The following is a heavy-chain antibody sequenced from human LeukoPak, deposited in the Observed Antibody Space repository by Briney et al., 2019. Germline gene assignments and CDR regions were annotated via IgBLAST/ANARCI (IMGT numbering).Heavy chain of an antibody. J-gene: IGHJ4*02. CDR1: GFTFSDYY. Sequence: GGSLRLSCATSGFTFSDYYMSWIRQAPGKGLEWVSYISSSGTYINSADSVKGRFTISRDYPKNSLYLQMSSLRAEDTAVYYCARVVLYYDFWSAYFHDWGQGTLVTVSS. CDR3: ARVVLYYDFWSAYFHD. V-gene: IGHV3-11*06. CDR2: ISSSGTYI. D-gene: IGHD3-3*01.